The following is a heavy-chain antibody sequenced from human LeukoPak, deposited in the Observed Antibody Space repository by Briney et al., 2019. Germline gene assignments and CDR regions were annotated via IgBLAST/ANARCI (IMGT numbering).Heavy chain of an antibody. D-gene: IGHD2/OR15-2a*01. CDR3: ARANSLGY. J-gene: IGHJ4*02. CDR1: GFTFSSYE. CDR2: ITNTGTTI. V-gene: IGHV3-48*03. Sequence: GGSLRLSCAASGFTFSSYEMNWVRQAPGKGLEWVSYITNTGTTIYYADSVKGRFTISRDNAKNSLYLQMNSLRAEDTAVYYCARANSLGYWGQGTLVTVSS.